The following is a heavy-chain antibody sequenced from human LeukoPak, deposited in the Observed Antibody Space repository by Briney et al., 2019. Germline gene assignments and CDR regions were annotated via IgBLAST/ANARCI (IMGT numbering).Heavy chain of an antibody. CDR3: AKSPEYSSPLDY. Sequence: GGSLRLSCAASGFTFDDYAMHWVRQAPGKGLEWVSGISWNSGSIGYADSVKGRFTISRDNAKNSLYLQMNSLRAEDMALYYCAKSPEYSSPLDYWGQGTLVTVSS. CDR1: GFTFDDYA. V-gene: IGHV3-9*03. D-gene: IGHD6-6*01. J-gene: IGHJ4*02. CDR2: ISWNSGSI.